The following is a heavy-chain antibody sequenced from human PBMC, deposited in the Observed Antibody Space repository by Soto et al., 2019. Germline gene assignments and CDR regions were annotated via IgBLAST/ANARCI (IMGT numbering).Heavy chain of an antibody. J-gene: IGHJ4*02. CDR2: INHSGST. CDR1: GGSFSGYC. D-gene: IGHD6-13*01. CDR3: ARGPKGYSSTWYVD. V-gene: IGHV4-34*01. Sequence: QVQLQQWGAGLLKPSETLSLTCAVYGGSFSGYCWSWIRQPPGKGLEWIGEINHSGSTNYNPPLKSRVTISVDPSTYQFSLKLSSVTAADTAVYYCARGPKGYSSTWYVDWGQGTLVTVSS.